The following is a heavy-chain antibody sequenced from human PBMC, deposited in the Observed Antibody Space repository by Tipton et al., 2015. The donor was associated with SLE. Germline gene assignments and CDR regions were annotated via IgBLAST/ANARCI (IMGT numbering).Heavy chain of an antibody. Sequence: TLSLTCTVYGESLSGHYWVWIRQPPGKGLEWIGDINHSGRIDYNPSLMSRVTLSEATSKSQFSLTLTSVTAADTGVYYCARGVAIYWITYYDYYMDVWGKGTTVTVSS. J-gene: IGHJ6*03. CDR1: GESLSGHY. V-gene: IGHV4-34*01. CDR2: INHSGRI. CDR3: ARGVAIYWITYYDYYMDV. D-gene: IGHD2-2*03.